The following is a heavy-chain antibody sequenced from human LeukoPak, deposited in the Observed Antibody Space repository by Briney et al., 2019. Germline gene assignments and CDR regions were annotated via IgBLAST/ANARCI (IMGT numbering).Heavy chain of an antibody. CDR2: IYTSGST. CDR1: GGSISSSNYY. D-gene: IGHD3-10*01. CDR3: ARDRHYYGSGSYKKYYYYYYMDV. J-gene: IGHJ6*03. V-gene: IGHV4-61*02. Sequence: SETLSLTCTVSGGSISSSNYYWSWIRQPPGKGLEWIGRIYTSGSTNYNPSLKSRVTISVDTSKNQFSLKLSSVTAADTAVYYCARDRHYYGSGSYKKYYYYYYMDVWGKGTTVTISS.